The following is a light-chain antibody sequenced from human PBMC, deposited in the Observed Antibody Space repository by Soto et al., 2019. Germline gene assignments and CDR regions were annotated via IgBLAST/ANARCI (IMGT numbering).Light chain of an antibody. CDR1: SSDVGGYNS. Sequence: ALTQPASVSGSPGQSITISCTGTSSDVGGYNSVSWYQQHPGKPPKLMVYEVSNGPSGVSNRFSHSKSGNTASLTISGLQAEDEADYYCSSYSSSSTLVFGTGTKVTVL. CDR2: EVS. CDR3: SSYSSSSTLV. J-gene: IGLJ1*01. V-gene: IGLV2-14*01.